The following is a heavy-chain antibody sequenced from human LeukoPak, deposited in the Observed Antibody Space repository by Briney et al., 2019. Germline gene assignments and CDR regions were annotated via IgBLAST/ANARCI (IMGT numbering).Heavy chain of an antibody. CDR3: AKLAKYFYGSETYYFFEH. V-gene: IGHV3-7*01. CDR1: GFSFTTYW. J-gene: IGHJ4*02. CDR2: INQDGTEK. Sequence: GGSLRLSCAASGFSFTTYWMSWVRQAPGKGLEWVANINQDGTEKYYVDSVKGRFTISRDNAKNSLYLQMNSLRVEDTAVYYCAKLAKYFYGSETYYFFEHWGQGTPVTASS. D-gene: IGHD3-10*01.